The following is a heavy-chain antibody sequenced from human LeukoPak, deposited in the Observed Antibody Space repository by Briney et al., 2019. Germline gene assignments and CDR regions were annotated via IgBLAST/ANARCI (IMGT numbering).Heavy chain of an antibody. J-gene: IGHJ3*02. CDR3: AKGRIQNAFDI. CDR1: GFTFSSYG. V-gene: IGHV3-30*18. CDR2: ISYDGSNK. Sequence: GGSLRLSCAASGFTFSSYGMHWVRQAPGKGLEWVAVISYDGSNKYYADSVKGRFTISRDNSKNTLYLQMNSLRAEDTAVYYCAKGRIQNAFDIWGQGTMVTVSS.